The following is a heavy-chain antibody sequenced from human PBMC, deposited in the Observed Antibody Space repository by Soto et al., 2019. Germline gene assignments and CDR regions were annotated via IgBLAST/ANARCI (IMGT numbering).Heavy chain of an antibody. J-gene: IGHJ4*02. Sequence: GGSLRLSCTVSGFAFNNYGINWVRQAPGKGLEWVSSISRSDYTYYSDSVRGRFTISRDNAKNSVSLQMNTLRVEDTAVYYCAREDSIIIPAVSDFWGQGTLVTVSS. CDR3: AREDSIIIPAVSDF. D-gene: IGHD2-2*01. V-gene: IGHV3-21*01. CDR2: ISRSDYT. CDR1: GFAFNNYG.